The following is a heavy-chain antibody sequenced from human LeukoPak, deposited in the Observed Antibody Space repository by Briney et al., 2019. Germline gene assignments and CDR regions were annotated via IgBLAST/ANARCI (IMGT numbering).Heavy chain of an antibody. Sequence: SETLSLACAVHGGSFSGCFWSWIRQPPGKGLEWIGEVNHGGSTNYNPSLKSRVNISVDKSKNQFSLKLNTMTAADTAMYYCASLSSFGTSWYGDDYWGQGTLVTVSS. CDR1: GGSFSGCF. CDR2: VNHGGST. D-gene: IGHD3-10*01. J-gene: IGHJ4*02. V-gene: IGHV4-34*01. CDR3: ASLSSFGTSWYGDDY.